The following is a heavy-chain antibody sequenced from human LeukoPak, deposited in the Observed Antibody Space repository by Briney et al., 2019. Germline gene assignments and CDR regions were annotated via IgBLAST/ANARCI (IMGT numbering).Heavy chain of an antibody. CDR1: GGTFSSYA. CDR3: ARASGYYDSSGYCLDY. D-gene: IGHD3-22*01. Sequence: GASVKVSCKASGGTFSSYAISWVRQAPGEGLEWMGRIIPIFGIANYAQKFQGRVTITADKSTSTAYMELSSLRSEDTAVYYCARASGYYDSSGYCLDYWGQGTLVTVSS. J-gene: IGHJ4*02. V-gene: IGHV1-69*04. CDR2: IIPIFGIA.